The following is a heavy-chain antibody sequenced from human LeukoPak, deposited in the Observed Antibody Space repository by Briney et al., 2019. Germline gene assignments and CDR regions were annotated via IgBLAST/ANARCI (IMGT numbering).Heavy chain of an antibody. CDR1: GFTFSTYD. CDR2: ISYDGSNK. Sequence: GGSLRLSCIVSGFTFSTYDMHWVRQAPGKGLEWVAVISYDGSNKYYADSVKGRFTISRDNSKNTLYLQMNSLRAEDTAVCYCAKDGGIGQFDYWGQGTLVTVSS. CDR3: AKDGGIGQFDY. D-gene: IGHD6-13*01. V-gene: IGHV3-30*18. J-gene: IGHJ4*02.